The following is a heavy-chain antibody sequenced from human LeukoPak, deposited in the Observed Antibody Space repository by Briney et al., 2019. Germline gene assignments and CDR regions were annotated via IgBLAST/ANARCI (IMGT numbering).Heavy chain of an antibody. Sequence: GRSLRISCAASGFTFGTYGVHWVHQAPRKGLEWVALIRYDGGNKYYADSVDGRFTISRENSKNTLYLQMNSLRAEDTAVYYCAKDQGYTYGHSFDYWGQGTLVTVSS. CDR3: AKDQGYTYGHSFDY. V-gene: IGHV3-30*02. CDR2: IRYDGGNK. J-gene: IGHJ4*02. CDR1: GFTFGTYG. D-gene: IGHD5-18*01.